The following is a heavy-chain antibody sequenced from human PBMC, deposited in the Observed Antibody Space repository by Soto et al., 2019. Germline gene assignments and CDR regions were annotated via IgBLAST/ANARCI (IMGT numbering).Heavy chain of an antibody. CDR2: LNPTTGNT. J-gene: IGHJ4*02. Sequence: QVQLVQSGAEVKKPVASVKVSCKASGYLFTSSDINWVRQATGQGLEWMGWLNPTTGNTGYAQNFQGRVTMTGNTSISTAYMELSSLKSEDTAVYYCARGRIMITVGGAIVIDYWGQGSLVTVSS. D-gene: IGHD3-16*02. CDR1: GYLFTSSD. V-gene: IGHV1-8*01. CDR3: ARGRIMITVGGAIVIDY.